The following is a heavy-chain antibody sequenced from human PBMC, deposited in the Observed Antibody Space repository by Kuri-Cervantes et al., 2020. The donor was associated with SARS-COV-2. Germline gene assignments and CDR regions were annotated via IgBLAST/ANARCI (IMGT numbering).Heavy chain of an antibody. J-gene: IGHJ6*03. CDR1: GFTFSSYA. Sequence: GESLKISCAASGFTFSSYAMHWVRQAPGKGLEWVAVISYDGSNKYYADSVKGRFTISRDNPRNSLYLQMNSLRAEDTGVYYCARVVEGEIYYYYYYMDVWGKGTTVTVSS. CDR2: ISYDGSNK. CDR3: ARVVEGEIYYYYYYMDV. V-gene: IGHV3-30-3*01. D-gene: IGHD1-1*01.